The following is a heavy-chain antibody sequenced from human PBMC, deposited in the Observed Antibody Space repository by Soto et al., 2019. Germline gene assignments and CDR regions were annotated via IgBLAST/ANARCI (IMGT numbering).Heavy chain of an antibody. Sequence: SETLSLTCSVSDDSINSDKYYWGWIRQPPGKGLEWIGSIYYSGNAYYNTSLKSRVTISVDKYKNQFSLKLSSVTDADTALYYCARPLLRDGMCDAFDIWGQGTMVTVSS. CDR1: DDSINSDKYY. J-gene: IGHJ3*02. CDR2: IYYSGNA. D-gene: IGHD2-21*01. V-gene: IGHV4-39*07. CDR3: ARPLLRDGMCDAFDI.